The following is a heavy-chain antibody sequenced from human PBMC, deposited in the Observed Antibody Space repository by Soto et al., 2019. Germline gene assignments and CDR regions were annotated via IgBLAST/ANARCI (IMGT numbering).Heavy chain of an antibody. J-gene: IGHJ4*02. V-gene: IGHV1-69*13. CDR2: IIPIFGTA. CDR1: GGTFSRYS. D-gene: IGHD6-19*01. Sequence: GASVKVSCKASGGTFSRYSISWVRQAPGQGLEWMGGIIPIFGTANYAQKFRGRVTITADESTSTAYMELSSLRSEDTAVYYCARSAVAGRSCYFDCWGQGTRGTAPQ. CDR3: ARSAVAGRSCYFDC.